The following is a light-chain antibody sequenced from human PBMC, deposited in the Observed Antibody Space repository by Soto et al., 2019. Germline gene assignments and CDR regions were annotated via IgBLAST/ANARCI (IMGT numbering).Light chain of an antibody. CDR1: SGHSSYA. V-gene: IGLV4-69*01. J-gene: IGLJ2*01. Sequence: QPVLTQSPSASASLGASVKLTCTLSSGHSSYAIAWHQQQPEKGPRYLMKLNSDGSHSKGDGIPDRFSGSSSGAERYLTISSLQSEDEADYYCQTCGTYVVFGGVTKVTVL. CDR2: LNSDGSH. CDR3: QTCGTYVV.